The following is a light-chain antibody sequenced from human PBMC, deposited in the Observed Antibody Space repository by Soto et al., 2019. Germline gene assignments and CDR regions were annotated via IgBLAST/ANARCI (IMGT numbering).Light chain of an antibody. V-gene: IGLV2-14*01. CDR1: SSDVGNYNY. CDR2: EVR. Sequence: QSVLTQTRSVSGSPGQSVTISCTGSSSDVGNYNYVSWYQQHPGKAPKVIIYEVRNRPSGVSNRLSGSKSGNTASLTISGLQADDEADYYCCSYTSSSIRVFGGGTKVTVL. J-gene: IGLJ3*02. CDR3: CSYTSSSIRV.